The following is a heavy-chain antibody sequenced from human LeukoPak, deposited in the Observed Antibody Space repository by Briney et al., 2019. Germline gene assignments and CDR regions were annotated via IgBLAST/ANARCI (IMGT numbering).Heavy chain of an antibody. D-gene: IGHD6-13*01. CDR1: GGSISSGSYY. CDR2: IYTSGST. CDR3: ARDGGSSSWYGVRAFDI. V-gene: IGHV4-61*02. Sequence: SQTLSLTCTVSGGSISSGSYYWSWIRQPAGKGLEWIGRIYTSGSTNYNPSLKSRVTISVDTSKNQFSLKLSSVTAADTAVYYCARDGGSSSWYGVRAFDIWGQGTTVTVSS. J-gene: IGHJ3*02.